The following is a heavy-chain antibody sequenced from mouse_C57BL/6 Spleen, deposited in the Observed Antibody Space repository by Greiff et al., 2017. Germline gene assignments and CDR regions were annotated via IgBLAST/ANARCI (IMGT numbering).Heavy chain of an antibody. J-gene: IGHJ2*01. Sequence: QVQLQQPGAELVRPGSSVKLSCKASRYTFTSYWMDWVKQRPGQGLEWIGNIYPSDSETHYNQKFKDKATLTVAKSSSTAYLQLSSLTSEDSAVYYWSRRGYYYGSSYEDYWCQGTTLTVSS. CDR3: SRRGYYYGSSYEDY. D-gene: IGHD1-1*01. CDR1: RYTFTSYW. V-gene: IGHV1-61*01. CDR2: IYPSDSET.